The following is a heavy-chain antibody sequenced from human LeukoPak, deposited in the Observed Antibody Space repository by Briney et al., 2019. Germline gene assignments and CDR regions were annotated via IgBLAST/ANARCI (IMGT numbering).Heavy chain of an antibody. V-gene: IGHV4-59*08. CDR1: GGSISSYY. D-gene: IGHD6-19*01. CDR2: IYYSGST. Sequence: SETLSLTCTVSGGSISSYYWSWIRQPPGKGLEWIGYIYYSGSTNYNPSLKSRVTISVDTSKNQFSLKLSSVTAADTAVYYCARGHSSGWSPTFFDYWGQGTLVTVSS. J-gene: IGHJ4*02. CDR3: ARGHSSGWSPTFFDY.